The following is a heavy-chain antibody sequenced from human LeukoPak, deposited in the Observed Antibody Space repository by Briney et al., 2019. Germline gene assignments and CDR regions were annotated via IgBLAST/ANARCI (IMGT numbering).Heavy chain of an antibody. D-gene: IGHD6-19*01. Sequence: ASVKVSCKASGGTFNSYGIIWVRQAPGQGLEWMGIINPSGGNTNYAQNFQGRVTMTRDTSTSTAYMELRSLRSDDTAVYYCARDLKMSYSSGRYSWGTGSSNDYWGQGTLVTVSS. J-gene: IGHJ4*02. V-gene: IGHV1-46*02. CDR3: ARDLKMSYSSGRYSWGTGSSNDY. CDR2: INPSGGNT. CDR1: GGTFNSYG.